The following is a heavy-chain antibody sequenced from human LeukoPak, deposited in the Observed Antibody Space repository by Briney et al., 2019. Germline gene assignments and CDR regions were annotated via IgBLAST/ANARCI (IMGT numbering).Heavy chain of an antibody. V-gene: IGHV4-59*01. CDR3: ARDAGGGNSNWFDP. J-gene: IGHJ5*02. CDR1: GGSISSYY. D-gene: IGHD4-23*01. Sequence: SETLSLTCTVSGGSISSYYWSWIRQPPGKGLEWIGYIYYRGSTNYNPSLKSRVTISVDTSKNQFSLKLSSVTAADTAVYYCARDAGGGNSNWFDPWGQGTLVTVSS. CDR2: IYYRGST.